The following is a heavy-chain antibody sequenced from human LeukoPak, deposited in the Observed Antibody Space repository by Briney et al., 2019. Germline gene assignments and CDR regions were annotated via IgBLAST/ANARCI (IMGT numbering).Heavy chain of an antibody. D-gene: IGHD6-13*01. CDR2: IYSGGST. CDR1: GLTVSTNY. CDR3: SRAPYTSTYYLDY. Sequence: GGSLRLSCAASGLTVSTNYMSWVRQAPGKGLEWVSVIYSGGSTYYADSVKGRFTISRDNSKNTLYLQMNSLRAEDTAVYYCSRAPYTSTYYLDYWGQGTLVTVSS. J-gene: IGHJ4*02. V-gene: IGHV3-66*01.